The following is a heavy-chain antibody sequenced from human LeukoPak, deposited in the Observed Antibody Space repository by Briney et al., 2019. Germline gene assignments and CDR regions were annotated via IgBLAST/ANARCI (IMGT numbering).Heavy chain of an antibody. CDR1: GGSISSYY. CDR3: ARHSLILTGYPFDY. Sequence: PSETLSLTCTVSGGSISSYYWSWIRQPPGKELEWIGYIYYSGSTKYNPSLKSQVIISVDTSKNQFSLKLSSVTAADTAVYYCARHSLILTGYPFDYWGQGTLDTVSS. CDR2: IYYSGST. J-gene: IGHJ4*02. V-gene: IGHV4-59*08. D-gene: IGHD3-9*01.